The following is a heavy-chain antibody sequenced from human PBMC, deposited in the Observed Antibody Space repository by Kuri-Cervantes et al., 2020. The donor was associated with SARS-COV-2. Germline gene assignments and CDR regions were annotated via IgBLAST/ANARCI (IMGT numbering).Heavy chain of an antibody. CDR3: ARDTVMITFGGVIVYPDY. CDR1: GGTFSSYA. Sequence: SVKVSCKASGGTFSSYAISWVRQAPGQGLEWMGGIIPIFGTANYAQKFQGRVTITTDESTSTAYMELSSLGSEDTAVYYCARDTVMITFGGVIVYPDYWGQGTLVTVSS. CDR2: IIPIFGTA. V-gene: IGHV1-69*05. J-gene: IGHJ4*02. D-gene: IGHD3-16*02.